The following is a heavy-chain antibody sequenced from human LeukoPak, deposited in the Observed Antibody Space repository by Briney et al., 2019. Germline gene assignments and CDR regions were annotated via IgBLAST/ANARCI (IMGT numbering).Heavy chain of an antibody. CDR2: INGDGSAK. CDR3: ARDSFTRGDY. J-gene: IGHJ4*02. D-gene: IGHD2-2*01. CDR1: GLTFSDDW. V-gene: IGHV3-7*01. Sequence: GGSLRLSCAASGLTFSDDWMSWVRQAPGKGLEWVANINGDGSAKYYADSVKGRFTISRDNAKNSLYLQMNSLRADDTAVYYCARDSFTRGDYWGQGILVTVSS.